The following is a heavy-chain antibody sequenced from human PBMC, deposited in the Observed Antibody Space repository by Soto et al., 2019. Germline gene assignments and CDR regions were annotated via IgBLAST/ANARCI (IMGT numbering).Heavy chain of an antibody. Sequence: QVQLQESGPGLVKPSQTLSLTCTVSGDSISSGGYYWSWIRQHPGKGLEWIGYIYYSGSTYYNPSLKSRVPITVDTSKNQFSLKLSSVTAADTAVYYCARGYDILTGYMPDAFDIWGQGTMVTVSS. D-gene: IGHD3-9*01. CDR3: ARGYDILTGYMPDAFDI. CDR2: IYYSGST. V-gene: IGHV4-31*03. J-gene: IGHJ3*02. CDR1: GDSISSGGYY.